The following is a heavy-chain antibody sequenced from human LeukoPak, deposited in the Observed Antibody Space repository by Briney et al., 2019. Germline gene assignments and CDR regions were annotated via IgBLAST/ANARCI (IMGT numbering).Heavy chain of an antibody. CDR3: ARDRGFWSGPYYFAY. CDR2: SNPSGGST. Sequence: GASVKVSCKASGYTFTNYYMHWVRQAPGQGLEWMGISNPSGGSTSYAQKFQGRVTMTRDTSTSTVYMELSSLRSEDTAVYYCARDRGFWSGPYYFAYWGQGNLVTVSS. J-gene: IGHJ4*02. V-gene: IGHV1-46*01. CDR1: GYTFTNYY. D-gene: IGHD3-3*01.